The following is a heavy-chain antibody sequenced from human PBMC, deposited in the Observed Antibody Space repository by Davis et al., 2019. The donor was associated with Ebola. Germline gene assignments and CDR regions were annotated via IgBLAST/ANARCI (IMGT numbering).Heavy chain of an antibody. V-gene: IGHV1-46*01. J-gene: IGHJ5*02. Sequence: AASVKVSCKASGYTFTSYYMHWVRQAPGQGLEWMGIINPSGGSTSYAQKFQGRVTMTRDTSTSTVYMELSSLRSEDTAVYYCARETYSSSPGWVKRNWFDPWGQGTLVTVSS. CDR3: ARETYSSSPGWVKRNWFDP. D-gene: IGHD6-13*01. CDR2: INPSGGST. CDR1: GYTFTSYY.